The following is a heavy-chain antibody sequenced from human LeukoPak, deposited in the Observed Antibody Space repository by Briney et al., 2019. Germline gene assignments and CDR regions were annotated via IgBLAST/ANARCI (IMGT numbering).Heavy chain of an antibody. CDR2: LVSGGAP. D-gene: IGHD2-8*01. CDR3: ARQLGSCTRGTCYFDS. Sequence: TGGSLRLSCAASGFTFNSYAMSWVRQAPGKGLEWVSALVSGGAPYYADSVKGRFTMSRDNSKNSLYLQMNSLRAEDTAVYYCARQLGSCTRGTCYFDSWGQGTLVTVSS. J-gene: IGHJ4*02. V-gene: IGHV3-23*01. CDR1: GFTFNSYA.